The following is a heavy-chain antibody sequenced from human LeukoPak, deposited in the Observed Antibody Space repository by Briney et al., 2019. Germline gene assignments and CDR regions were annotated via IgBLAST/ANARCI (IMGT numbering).Heavy chain of an antibody. CDR2: IYHSGST. CDR3: ARVPAAMTNFMVNAFDI. J-gene: IGHJ3*02. V-gene: IGHV4-4*02. Sequence: SETLSLTCAVSGGSISSSNWWSWVRQPPGKGLEWIGEIYHSGSTNYNPSLKSRVTISVDKSKNQFSLKLSSATAADTAVYYCARVPAAMTNFMVNAFDIWGQGTMVTVSS. CDR1: GGSISSSNW. D-gene: IGHD2-2*01.